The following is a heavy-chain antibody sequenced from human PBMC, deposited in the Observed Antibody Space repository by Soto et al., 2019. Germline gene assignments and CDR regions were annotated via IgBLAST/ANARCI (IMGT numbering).Heavy chain of an antibody. V-gene: IGHV4-34*01. CDR3: ARVRDWFDP. Sequence: SDTLSLTCAVYGGSFSGYYWNWIRQPPGKGLEWIGEIDHSGYTNYNPSLKSRVTISVDTSKNQFSLRLTSVTAADTAVYYCARVRDWFDPWGQGTLVTASS. CDR1: GGSFSGYY. CDR2: IDHSGYT. J-gene: IGHJ5*02. D-gene: IGHD3-3*01.